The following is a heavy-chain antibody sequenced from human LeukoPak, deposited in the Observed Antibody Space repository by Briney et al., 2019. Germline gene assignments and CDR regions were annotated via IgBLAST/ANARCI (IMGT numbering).Heavy chain of an antibody. J-gene: IGHJ5*02. Sequence: PGGSLRLSCAASGFTFSSYEMNWVRQAPGKGLEWVAFIGYDGSNRYYADSVKGRFTISRDNSKNTLYLQMNSLRAEDTAVYYCAKEGLEFDPWGQGTLVTVSS. CDR3: AKEGLEFDP. CDR2: IGYDGSNR. CDR1: GFTFSSYE. V-gene: IGHV3-30*02.